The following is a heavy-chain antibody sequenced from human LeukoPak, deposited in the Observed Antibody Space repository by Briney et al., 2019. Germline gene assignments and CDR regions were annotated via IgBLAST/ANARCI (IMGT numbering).Heavy chain of an antibody. J-gene: IGHJ6*02. V-gene: IGHV1-18*01. Sequence: ASVKVSCKASGYTFSSYGITWVRQAPGQGLEWMGWISGYNGKTNYAQKFQGRVTITADKSTSTAYMELSSLRSEDTAVYYCARDHGYSSSHYVLDVWGQGTTVTVSS. CDR2: ISGYNGKT. CDR3: ARDHGYSSSHYVLDV. CDR1: GYTFSSYG. D-gene: IGHD6-13*01.